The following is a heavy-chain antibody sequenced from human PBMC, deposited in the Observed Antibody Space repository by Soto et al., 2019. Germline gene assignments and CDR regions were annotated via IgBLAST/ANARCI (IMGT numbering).Heavy chain of an antibody. Sequence: EVQLLESGGGLVQPGGSLRLSCTASGFTFSSYAMSWVRQAPGKGLEWVSVISGSGDSTYYADSVRGRFTISRDNSKTPLYLQMNSLRAEDTAVYYCAKDRDGAAAGPTKFYGMDVWGQGTTVTVSS. CDR3: AKDRDGAAAGPTKFYGMDV. CDR2: ISGSGDST. J-gene: IGHJ6*02. CDR1: GFTFSSYA. V-gene: IGHV3-23*01. D-gene: IGHD6-13*01.